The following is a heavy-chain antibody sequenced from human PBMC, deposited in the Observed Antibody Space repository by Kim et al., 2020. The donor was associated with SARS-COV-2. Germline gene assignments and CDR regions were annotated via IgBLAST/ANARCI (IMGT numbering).Heavy chain of an antibody. J-gene: IGHJ4*01. CDR2: IYLGDSDT. V-gene: IGHV5-51*01. CDR1: GYNFPSYW. CDR3: ARSAGPYDYYFDY. Sequence: GESLKISCKGSGYNFPSYWIGWVRQRPGKGLEWMGIIYLGDSDTRYSPSFQGQVTISADKSTTTAYLQWSSLKASDTAMYYCARSAGPYDYYFDYWGHGTLVTVSS. D-gene: IGHD3-16*01.